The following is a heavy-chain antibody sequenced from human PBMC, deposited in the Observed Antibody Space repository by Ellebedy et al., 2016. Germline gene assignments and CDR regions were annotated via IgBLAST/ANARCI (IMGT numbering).Heavy chain of an antibody. CDR1: GGSISSYY. CDR3: ARGLYYYGSGSYRPDAFDI. J-gene: IGHJ3*02. CDR2: IYYSGST. Sequence: GSLRLSCTVSGGSISSYYWSWIRQPPGKGLEWIGYIYYSGSTNYNPSLKSRVTISVDTSKNQFSLKLSSVTAADTAVYYCARGLYYYGSGSYRPDAFDIWGQGTMVTVSS. V-gene: IGHV4-59*01. D-gene: IGHD3-10*01.